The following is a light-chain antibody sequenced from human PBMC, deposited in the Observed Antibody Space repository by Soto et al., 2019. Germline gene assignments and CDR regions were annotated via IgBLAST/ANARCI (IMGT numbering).Light chain of an antibody. J-gene: IGKJ5*01. CDR3: QQRSNWIT. CDR2: DAS. Sequence: EIVLTQSPATLSLSPGERATLSCRASQSVSSYLGWYQQKPGQAPRLLIYDASNSSTGIPARFSGSGSGTDFTLTISSLEPEDFAVYYCQQRSNWITFGQGTRLEIK. V-gene: IGKV3-11*01. CDR1: QSVSSY.